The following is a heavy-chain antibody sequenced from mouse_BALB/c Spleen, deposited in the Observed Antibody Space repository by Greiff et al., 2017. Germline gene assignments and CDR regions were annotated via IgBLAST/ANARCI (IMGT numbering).Heavy chain of an antibody. CDR1: GFTFSSYA. CDR3: ARDIYGNYYFDY. Sequence: EVQGVESGGGLVQPGGSLKLSCAASGFTFSSYAMSWVRQSPEKRLEWVAEISSGGSYTYYPDTVTGRFTISRDNAKNTLYLEMSSLRSEDTAMYYCARDIYGNYYFDYWGQGTTLTVSS. CDR2: ISSGGSYT. V-gene: IGHV5-9-4*01. J-gene: IGHJ2*01. D-gene: IGHD2-1*01.